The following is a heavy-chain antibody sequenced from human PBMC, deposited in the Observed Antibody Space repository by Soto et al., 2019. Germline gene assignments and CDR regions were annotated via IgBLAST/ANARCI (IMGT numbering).Heavy chain of an antibody. J-gene: IGHJ3*02. D-gene: IGHD3-22*01. CDR1: GASISSYY. CDR3: ARTYDGSGPNSGGYGFDI. Sequence: PSETLSLTCSVSGASISSYYWSWIRQPPGKGLEWIAYRYYSGTSHNPSLKSRVSTSLDTSKNQFSLKLTSVTAADTAVYYCARTYDGSGPNSGGYGFDIWGLGTMVTVS. CDR2: RYYSGT. V-gene: IGHV4-59*01.